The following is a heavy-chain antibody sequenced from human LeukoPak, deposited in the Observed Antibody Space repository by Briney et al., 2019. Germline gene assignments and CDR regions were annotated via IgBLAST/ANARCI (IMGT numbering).Heavy chain of an antibody. CDR3: AKGSSGYFFDL. V-gene: IGHV3-23*01. D-gene: IGHD3-22*01. CDR1: GFIFNNYG. Sequence: RGSLRLSCAASGFIFNNYGLVWLRQAPGKGLEWVSAISNDGGGTTYADFVRGRFSVYRDNSKNTLFLQMNSLRAEDTALYYCAKGSSGYFFDLWGQGTLVTVSS. CDR2: ISNDGGGT. J-gene: IGHJ4*02.